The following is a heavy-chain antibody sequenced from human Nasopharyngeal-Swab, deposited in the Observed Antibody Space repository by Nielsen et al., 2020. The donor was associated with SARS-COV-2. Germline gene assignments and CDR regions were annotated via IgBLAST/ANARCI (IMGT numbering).Heavy chain of an antibody. CDR1: GFTFGNYW. CDR2: IKEDGSEK. D-gene: IGHD2-15*01. Sequence: GGSLRLSCAASGFTFGNYWMSWVRQAPGKRLEWVANIKEDGSEKDYVDSVKGRFTISRDNSKNTLYLQMNSLRAEDTAVYYCARRYCSAGSCMPGDCWGQGTLVTVSS. J-gene: IGHJ4*02. CDR3: ARRYCSAGSCMPGDC. V-gene: IGHV3-7*03.